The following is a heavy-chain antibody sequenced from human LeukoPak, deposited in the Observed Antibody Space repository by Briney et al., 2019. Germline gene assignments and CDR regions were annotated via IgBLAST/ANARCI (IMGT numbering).Heavy chain of an antibody. CDR1: GDSFNRRRNY. V-gene: IGHV4-39*01. CDR2: VDFGGTA. D-gene: IGHD5-12*01. Sequence: SETLSLTCAISGDSFNRRRNYWAWIRQPPGKGLEWIGSVDFGGTASYNSPFRSRATISVDRSQNQFSLRLSSVTAADTAVYYCATHAYSGYVVVDSWGQGTLVTVSS. J-gene: IGHJ4*02. CDR3: ATHAYSGYVVVDS.